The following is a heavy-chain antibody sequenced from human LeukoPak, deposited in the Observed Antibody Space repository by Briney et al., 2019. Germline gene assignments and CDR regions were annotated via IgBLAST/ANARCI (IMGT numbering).Heavy chain of an antibody. CDR2: IYYRGNT. CDR1: GGPVRSDY. J-gene: IGHJ4*02. Sequence: TQSLKRNVSGGPVRSDYWNWIWQPPGKRLEWIGYIYYRGNTNYNPSLKSRVTISVDTSKNQFSLKLSSVTAADTAVYYCAPDNSYGSGSYYTWGQGTLVTVSS. V-gene: IGHV4-59*02. CDR3: APDNSYGSGSYYT. D-gene: IGHD3-10*01.